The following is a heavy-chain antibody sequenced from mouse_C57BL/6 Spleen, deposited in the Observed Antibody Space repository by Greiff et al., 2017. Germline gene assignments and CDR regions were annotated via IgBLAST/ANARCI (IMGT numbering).Heavy chain of an antibody. CDR1: GFTFSSYG. D-gene: IGHD4-1*01. J-gene: IGHJ2*01. CDR3: AREGVGRYYFDY. CDR2: ISSGGSYT. V-gene: IGHV5-6*01. Sequence: EVQLVESGGDLVKPGGSLKLSCAASGFTFSSYGMSWVRQTPDKRLEWVATISSGGSYTYYPDSVKGRFTISRDNAKNTLYLQMSSLKSEDTAMYYCAREGVGRYYFDYWGQGTTLTVSS.